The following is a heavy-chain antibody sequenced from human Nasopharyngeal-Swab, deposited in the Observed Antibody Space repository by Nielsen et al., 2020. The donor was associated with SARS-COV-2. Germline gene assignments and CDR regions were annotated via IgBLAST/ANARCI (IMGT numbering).Heavy chain of an antibody. CDR2: ISSSSSTI. V-gene: IGHV3-48*01. J-gene: IGHJ3*02. CDR1: GFTFSSYS. Sequence: GESLKISCAASGFTFSSYSMNWVRQAPGKGLEWVSYISSSSSTIYYADSAKGRFTISRDNSKNTLYLQMNSLRAEDTAVYYCARDPVVNAFDIWGQGTMVTVSS. CDR3: ARDPVVNAFDI. D-gene: IGHD3-22*01.